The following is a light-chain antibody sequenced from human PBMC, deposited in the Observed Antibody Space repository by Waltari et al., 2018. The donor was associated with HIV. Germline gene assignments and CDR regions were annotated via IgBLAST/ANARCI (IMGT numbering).Light chain of an antibody. J-gene: IGKJ1*01. CDR2: WAS. CDR1: QSVFYGSNNRNH. CDR3: QQYYTSPKT. V-gene: IGKV4-1*01. Sequence: DIVMTQSPDSLAVSLGERATIDCKSSQSVFYGSNNRNHLAWYQQKAGQPPKLLIAWASNRESGVPDRFSGSGSGTDFTLTIRSLQAEDVAVYYCQQYYTSPKTFGQGTKVEIK.